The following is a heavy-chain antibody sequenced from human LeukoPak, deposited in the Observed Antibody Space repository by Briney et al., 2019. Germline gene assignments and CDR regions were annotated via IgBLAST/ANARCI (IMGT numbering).Heavy chain of an antibody. CDR2: ISSDGYTI. J-gene: IGHJ4*02. CDR1: GFTFSNYN. D-gene: IGHD2-2*01. V-gene: IGHV3-48*01. CDR3: ARPYCSSTSCPTFDD. Sequence: QPGGSLRLSCAASGFTFSNYNMNWVRQAPGKGREWVSYISSDGYTIFYADSVQGRFTISRDNAKNSLFLQMNSLRAEDTAMYYCARPYCSSTSCPTFDDWGQGTLVTVSS.